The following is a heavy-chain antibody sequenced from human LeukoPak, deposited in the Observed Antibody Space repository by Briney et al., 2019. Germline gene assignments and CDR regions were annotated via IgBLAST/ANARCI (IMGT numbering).Heavy chain of an antibody. Sequence: ASVKVSCKASGYTFTGYYMHWVRQAPGQGLEWMGWINPNSGGTNYAQKFQGRVTMTRDTSISTAYMELSRLRSDDTAVYYCARDSTVTTLPFDPWGQGTLVTVS. V-gene: IGHV1-2*02. J-gene: IGHJ5*02. CDR3: ARDSTVTTLPFDP. CDR2: INPNSGGT. D-gene: IGHD4-17*01. CDR1: GYTFTGYY.